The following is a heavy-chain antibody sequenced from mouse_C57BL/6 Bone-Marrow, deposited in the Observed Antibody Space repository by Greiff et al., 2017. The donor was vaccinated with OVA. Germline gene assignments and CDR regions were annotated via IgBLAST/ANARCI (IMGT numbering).Heavy chain of an antibody. D-gene: IGHD1-1*01. Sequence: VQLQQSGAELVKPGASVKLSCTASGFNLKDYYMHWVKQRTEQGLEWIGRIDPEDGETKYAPQFQGKATITADTSSNTAYLQLSSLTSEDTAVYYCARGYYGTFDYWGQGTTLTVSS. CDR1: GFNLKDYY. CDR2: IDPEDGET. J-gene: IGHJ2*01. V-gene: IGHV14-2*01. CDR3: ARGYYGTFDY.